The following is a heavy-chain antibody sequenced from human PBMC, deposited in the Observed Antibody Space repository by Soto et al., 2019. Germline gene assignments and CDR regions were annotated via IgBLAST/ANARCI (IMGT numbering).Heavy chain of an antibody. CDR1: GYSFTSYW. J-gene: IGHJ6*02. Sequence: PGESLKISCKGSGYSFTSYWIGWVRQMPGKGLEWMGIIYPGDSDTRYSPSFQGQVTISADKSISTAYLQWSSLKASDTAMYYCARKHCSGGSCYLNHYGMDVWGQGTTVTVSS. CDR2: IYPGDSDT. D-gene: IGHD2-15*01. V-gene: IGHV5-51*01. CDR3: ARKHCSGGSCYLNHYGMDV.